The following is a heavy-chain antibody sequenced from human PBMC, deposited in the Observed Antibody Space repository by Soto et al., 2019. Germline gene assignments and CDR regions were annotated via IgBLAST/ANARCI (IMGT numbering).Heavy chain of an antibody. V-gene: IGHV4-59*01. CDR3: AREGLTGTIGLYYYYGMDV. CDR1: GGSISSYY. CDR2: IYYSGST. D-gene: IGHD1-7*01. J-gene: IGHJ6*02. Sequence: QVQLQESGPGLVKPSETLSLTCTVSGGSISSYYWSWIRQPPGKGLEWIGYIYYSGSTNYNPSLERRVTISVDTSKNQFSLKLSSVTAADTAVYYCAREGLTGTIGLYYYYGMDVWGQGTTVTVSS.